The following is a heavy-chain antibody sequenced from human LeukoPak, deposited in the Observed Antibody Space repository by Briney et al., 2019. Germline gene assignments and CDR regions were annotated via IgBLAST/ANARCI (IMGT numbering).Heavy chain of an antibody. CDR2: IKQDGSEK. J-gene: IGHJ3*01. V-gene: IGHV3-7*04. D-gene: IGHD1-26*01. Sequence: PGGSLRLSCAASGFSFSNYWMSWVRQAPGKGLEWVANIKQDGSEKYYVDSVKGRFTISRDNAKNSLSLQMSSLRAEDTALYYCARARYSGTYSGAFDLWGLGTMVTVSS. CDR3: ARARYSGTYSGAFDL. CDR1: GFSFSNYW.